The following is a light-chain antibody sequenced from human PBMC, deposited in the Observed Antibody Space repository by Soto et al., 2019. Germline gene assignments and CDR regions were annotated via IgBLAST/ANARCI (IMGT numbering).Light chain of an antibody. CDR3: QQRSNWRIT. J-gene: IGKJ5*01. CDR1: QGVSSTY. V-gene: IGKV3D-20*02. CDR2: GTS. Sequence: EIRFTQSPGTLSLSTGERATISCRASQGVSSTYLAWYQQKPGQAPRLLIYGTSNRATGIPARFSGSGSGTDFTLTISSLEPEDFAVYYCQQRSNWRITFGQGTRLEIK.